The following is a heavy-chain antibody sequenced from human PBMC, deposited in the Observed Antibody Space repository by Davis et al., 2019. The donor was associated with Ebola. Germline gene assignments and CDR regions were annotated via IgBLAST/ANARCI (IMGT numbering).Heavy chain of an antibody. J-gene: IGHJ4*01. Sequence: GESLKISCAASGFPFSSYAMSWVRQAPGKGLEWVSAISGSGGSTYYADSVKGRFTISRDNSKNTLYLQMHSLRAEDTAVYYCAKGEHTAMYDYWGQGMLVTVSS. CDR2: ISGSGGST. CDR1: GFPFSSYA. V-gene: IGHV3-23*01. D-gene: IGHD5-18*01. CDR3: AKGEHTAMYDY.